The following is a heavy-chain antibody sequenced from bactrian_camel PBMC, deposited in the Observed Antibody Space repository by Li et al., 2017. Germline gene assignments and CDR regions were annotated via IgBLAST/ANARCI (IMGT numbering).Heavy chain of an antibody. V-gene: IGHV3S53*01. CDR3: AEQLLDYAIGNYPQCGGDDYYA. D-gene: IGHD4*01. CDR2: LNSDGTT. Sequence: HVQLVESGGGSVQAGGSLKLSCIASALVYCMGWFRQAPGKKRDLVAQLNSDGTTTYADSVKGRFTISLDNNKLYLQMNGLKVEDTAKYYCAEQLLDYAIGNYPQCGGDDYYAWGQGTQVTVS. J-gene: IGHJ4*01. CDR1: ALVYCM.